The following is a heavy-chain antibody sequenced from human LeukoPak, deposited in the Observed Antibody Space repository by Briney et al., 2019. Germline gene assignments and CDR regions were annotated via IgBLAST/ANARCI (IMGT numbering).Heavy chain of an antibody. V-gene: IGHV5-10-1*01. J-gene: IGHJ4*02. Sequence: GESLKISCKGSGYSFTSYWISWVRQMPGKGLEWMGRIDPSDSYTDYSPSFQGHVTISADMSISTAYLQWSSLTASDTAMYYCARRDGSTYGFDYWGQGTLVTVSS. D-gene: IGHD5-18*01. CDR1: GYSFTSYW. CDR3: ARRDGSTYGFDY. CDR2: IDPSDSYT.